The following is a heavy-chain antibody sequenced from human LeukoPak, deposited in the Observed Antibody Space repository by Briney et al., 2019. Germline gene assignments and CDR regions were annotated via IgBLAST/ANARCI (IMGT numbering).Heavy chain of an antibody. V-gene: IGHV4-34*01. Sequence: SETLSLTCAVYGGSFSGYYWSWIRQPPGKGLEWIGEINHSGSTDYNPSLKSRVTISVDTSKNQFSLKLSSVTAADTAVYYCARGIVVVPAASFDYWGQGTLVTVSS. CDR3: ARGIVVVPAASFDY. J-gene: IGHJ4*02. CDR2: INHSGST. CDR1: GGSFSGYY. D-gene: IGHD2-2*01.